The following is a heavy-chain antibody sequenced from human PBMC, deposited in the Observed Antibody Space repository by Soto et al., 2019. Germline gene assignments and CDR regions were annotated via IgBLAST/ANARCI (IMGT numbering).Heavy chain of an antibody. V-gene: IGHV4-39*01. CDR3: ARRRDSDILTGYHYFDY. CDR1: GGSISSSSYY. Sequence: QLQLQESGPGLVKPSETLSLTCTVSGGSISSSSYYWGWIRQPPGKGLEWIGSIYYSGSTYYNPSLKSRVTISVDTSKNQFSLKLSSVTAADTAVYYCARRRDSDILTGYHYFDYWGQGTLVTVSS. J-gene: IGHJ4*02. CDR2: IYYSGST. D-gene: IGHD3-9*01.